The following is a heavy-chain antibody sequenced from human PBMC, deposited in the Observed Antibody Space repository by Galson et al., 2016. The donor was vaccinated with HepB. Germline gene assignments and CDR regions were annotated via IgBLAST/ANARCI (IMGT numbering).Heavy chain of an antibody. CDR1: GGSITSYS. CDR2: IYDSGST. CDR3: ASMTTVTAGSDY. D-gene: IGHD4-17*01. V-gene: IGHV4-59*01. J-gene: IGHJ4*02. Sequence: SETLSLTCSVSGGSITSYSWSWIRQPPGKGLEWIGYIYDSGSTKYNSSLKSRVTISLDTTKKHFSLTLTSVTAADTAVYYCASMTTVTAGSDYWGQGTLVIVSS.